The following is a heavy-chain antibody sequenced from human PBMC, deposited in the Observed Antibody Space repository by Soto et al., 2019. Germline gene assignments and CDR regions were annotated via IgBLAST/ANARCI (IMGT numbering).Heavy chain of an antibody. CDR2: INPNSGGT. J-gene: IGHJ5*02. D-gene: IGHD3-10*01. CDR1: GYTFTGYY. Sequence: QVQLVQSGAEVKKPGASVKVSCTASGYTFTGYYMHWVRQAPGQGLEWMGWINPNSGGTNYAQKFQGWVTMTRDTSISTAYMELSRLRSDDTAVYYCARDSPYGSGSYSFWFDPWGQGTLVTVSS. V-gene: IGHV1-2*04. CDR3: ARDSPYGSGSYSFWFDP.